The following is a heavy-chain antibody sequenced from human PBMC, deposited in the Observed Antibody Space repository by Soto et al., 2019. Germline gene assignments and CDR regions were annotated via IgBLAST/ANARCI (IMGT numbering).Heavy chain of an antibody. CDR2: IYHSGST. CDR3: ARETDYGGNVWFDP. J-gene: IGHJ5*02. Sequence: SETLSLTCAVSGGSISSGGYSWSWIRQPPGKGLEWIGYIYHSGSTYYNSSLKSRVTISVDRSKNQFSLKLSSVTAADTAVYYCARETDYGGNVWFDPWGQGTLVTVSS. CDR1: GGSISSGGYS. V-gene: IGHV4-30-2*01. D-gene: IGHD4-17*01.